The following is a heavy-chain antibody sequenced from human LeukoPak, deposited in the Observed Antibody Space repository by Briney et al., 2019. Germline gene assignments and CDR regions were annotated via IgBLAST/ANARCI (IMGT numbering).Heavy chain of an antibody. J-gene: IGHJ4*02. Sequence: PGGSLRLSCAASGFTFSSYAMSWVRQAPGKGLEWVSAISGSGGSTYYADSVKGRFTISRDNSKNTLYLQMNSLRAEDTAVYYCAKDGRWLQSRIDYYFDYWGQGTLVTVSS. D-gene: IGHD5-24*01. V-gene: IGHV3-23*01. CDR2: ISGSGGST. CDR1: GFTFSSYA. CDR3: AKDGRWLQSRIDYYFDY.